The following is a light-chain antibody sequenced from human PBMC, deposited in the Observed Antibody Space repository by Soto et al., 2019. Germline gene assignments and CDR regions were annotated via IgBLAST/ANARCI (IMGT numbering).Light chain of an antibody. CDR2: AAS. Sequence: DIQMTQSPSSLSASVGDRVTITCRASQGITNYLAWYQRKPGKAPKLLIYAASSLQSGVPSSFSGSGSGTEFTLTISRLQADDFATYYCQQYNSYLAFGGGTKVDIK. CDR3: QQYNSYLA. CDR1: QGITNY. J-gene: IGKJ4*01. V-gene: IGKV1-16*01.